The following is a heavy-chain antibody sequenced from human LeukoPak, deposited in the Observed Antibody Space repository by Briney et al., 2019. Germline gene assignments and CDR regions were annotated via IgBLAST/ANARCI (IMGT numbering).Heavy chain of an antibody. CDR3: AKDGSGGDHRGLYYYYYYMDV. CDR1: GFTFDDYA. CDR2: ISWNSGSI. J-gene: IGHJ6*03. V-gene: IGHV3-9*01. D-gene: IGHD2-21*02. Sequence: GGSLRLSCAASGFTFDDYAMHWVRQAPGKGLEWVSGISWNSGSIGYADSVKGRFTISRDNAKNSLYLQMNSLRAEDTALYYCAKDGSGGDHRGLYYYYYYMDVWGKGTTVTVSS.